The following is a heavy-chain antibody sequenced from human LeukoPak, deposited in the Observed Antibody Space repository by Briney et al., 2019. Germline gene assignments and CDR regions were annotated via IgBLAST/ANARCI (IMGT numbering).Heavy chain of an antibody. CDR3: AELGITMIGGV. D-gene: IGHD3-10*02. CDR1: GFTLSTYW. CDR2: IKQDGSEK. V-gene: IGHV3-7*01. J-gene: IGHJ6*04. Sequence: HTGGSLRLSCAASGFTLSTYWMNWVRQAPGKGLEWVATIKQDGSEKYYVDSVKGRFTISRDNAKNSLYLQMNSLRAEDTAVYYCAELGITMIGGVWGKGTTVTISS.